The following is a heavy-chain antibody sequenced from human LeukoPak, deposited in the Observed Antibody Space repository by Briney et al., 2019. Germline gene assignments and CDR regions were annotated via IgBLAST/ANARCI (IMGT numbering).Heavy chain of an antibody. V-gene: IGHV4-39*07. Sequence: SETLSLTCTVSGGSVSSGSYYWSWIRQPPGKGLEWIGEINHSGSTNYNPSLKSRVTISVDTSKNQFSLKLSSVTAADTAVYYCARGVPPSPTYNWFDPWGQGTLVTVSS. CDR2: INHSGST. CDR3: ARGVPPSPTYNWFDP. J-gene: IGHJ5*02. CDR1: GGSVSSGSYY. D-gene: IGHD1-1*01.